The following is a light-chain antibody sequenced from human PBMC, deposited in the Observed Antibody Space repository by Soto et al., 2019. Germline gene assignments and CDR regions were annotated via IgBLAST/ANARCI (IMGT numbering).Light chain of an antibody. CDR1: QSVSSN. CDR2: DAS. V-gene: IGKV3-15*01. J-gene: IGKJ1*01. Sequence: ETVMTQSPATLSVSPGERVTLSCRASQSVSSNLAWYQQKVGQAPRLLIYDASTRATGIPARFSGSGSGTEFTLTISSLQSEYFAIYPCQHYNIWPRTSGQGTKLEIK. CDR3: QHYNIWPRT.